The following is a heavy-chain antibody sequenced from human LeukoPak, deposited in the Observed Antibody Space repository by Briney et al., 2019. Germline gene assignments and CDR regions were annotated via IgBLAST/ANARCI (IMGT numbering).Heavy chain of an antibody. D-gene: IGHD5-12*01. J-gene: IGHJ4*02. Sequence: GGSLRLSCAASGVVLSDYGMHWVRQAPGKGLEWVAFVRNDGSNEYYVGSVKGRFTISRDKSKNTLYLQMNSLRAEDTAVYSSAKESDSGYHSEGPKNWGLGTLVTVSS. CDR2: VRNDGSNE. CDR1: GVVLSDYG. CDR3: AKESDSGYHSEGPKN. V-gene: IGHV3-30*02.